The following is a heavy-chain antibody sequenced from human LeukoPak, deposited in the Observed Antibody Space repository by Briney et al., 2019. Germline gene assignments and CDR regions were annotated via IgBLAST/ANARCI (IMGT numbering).Heavy chain of an antibody. D-gene: IGHD6-19*01. V-gene: IGHV3-74*01. CDR3: ARGAKQWLVSYYYMDV. J-gene: IGHJ6*03. Sequence: GGSLRLSCAASGFTFSRYWMHCVRQALGKGLVWVSRIKSDVRSTSYADSVRGRFTISRDTTKNTLYLQMNSLRAEDTAVYYCARGAKQWLVSYYYMDVWGKGTTVTISS. CDR1: GFTFSRYW. CDR2: IKSDVRST.